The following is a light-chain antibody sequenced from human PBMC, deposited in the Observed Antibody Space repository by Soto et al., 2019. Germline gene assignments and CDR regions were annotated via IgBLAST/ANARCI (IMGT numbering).Light chain of an antibody. CDR3: QQYSTYPWT. J-gene: IGKJ1*01. CDR2: DAS. CDR1: QSISSW. V-gene: IGKV1-5*01. Sequence: DIQMTQSPSTLSASVGDGVTITCRASQSISSWLAWYQQKPGKAPKLMIFDASSLESGVPSRFSGSGSATEFTLTISSLQPDDVATYYCQQYSTYPWTFGQGTKVDIK.